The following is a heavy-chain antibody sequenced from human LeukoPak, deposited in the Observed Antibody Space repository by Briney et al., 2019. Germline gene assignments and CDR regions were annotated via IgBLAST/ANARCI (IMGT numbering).Heavy chain of an antibody. J-gene: IGHJ4*02. Sequence: GGSLRLSCEASGFTFTTFWMSWVRQAPGKGLEWVSVISSDGTNKYYADSVKGHFTISRDNSKNTLYLQVNSLRAEDTAVYYCATHYYDILTGYSRLDYWGQGTLVTVSS. CDR1: GFTFTTFW. D-gene: IGHD3-9*01. CDR2: ISSDGTNK. CDR3: ATHYYDILTGYSRLDY. V-gene: IGHV3-30*03.